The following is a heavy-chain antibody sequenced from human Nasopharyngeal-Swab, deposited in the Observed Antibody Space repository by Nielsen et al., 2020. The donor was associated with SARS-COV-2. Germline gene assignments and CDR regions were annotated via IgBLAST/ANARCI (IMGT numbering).Heavy chain of an antibody. D-gene: IGHD3/OR15-3a*01. CDR1: ACSITSYF. J-gene: IGHJ4*02. Sequence: SETLSLTCPVSACSITSYFWRWIRQLPGKGLEGIGYIFYTGSTNYNPSLKSRVTISLDMSKNQFSLKLTSVTAADTAVYYCARQGTVGTRFDSWGQGTLVTVSS. CDR2: IFYTGST. CDR3: ARQGTVGTRFDS. V-gene: IGHV4-59*08.